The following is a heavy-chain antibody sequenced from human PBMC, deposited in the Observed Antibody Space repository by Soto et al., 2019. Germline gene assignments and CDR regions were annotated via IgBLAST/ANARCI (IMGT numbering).Heavy chain of an antibody. D-gene: IGHD2-2*02. V-gene: IGHV3-7*03. CDR3: ASEGHCSSTSCYRGNYYYYYGMDV. CDR1: GFTFSSYW. CDR2: IKQDGSEK. Sequence: PVGSLRLSCAASGFTFSSYWMSWVRQAPGKGLEWVANIKQDGSEKYYVDSVKGRFTISRDNAKNSLYLQMNSLRAEDTAVYYCASEGHCSSTSCYRGNYYYYYGMDVWGQGTTVTVSS. J-gene: IGHJ6*02.